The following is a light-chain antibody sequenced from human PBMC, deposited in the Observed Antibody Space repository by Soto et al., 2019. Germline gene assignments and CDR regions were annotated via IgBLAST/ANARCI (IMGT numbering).Light chain of an antibody. CDR2: GAS. CDR1: QSVTNNF. V-gene: IGKV3-20*01. CDR3: QQYGTSLFT. Sequence: IVLTQSPGTLSLSPGERATLSCGASQSVTNNFLAWYQQKPGQAPRLLIYGASSRATGVPDRFSGSGSGTDFTLTISRLESGDFAVYYCQQYGTSLFTFGPGTKVDIK. J-gene: IGKJ3*01.